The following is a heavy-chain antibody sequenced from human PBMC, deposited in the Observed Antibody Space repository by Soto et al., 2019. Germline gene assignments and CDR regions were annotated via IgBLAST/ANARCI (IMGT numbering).Heavy chain of an antibody. CDR2: IYPGDSDT. D-gene: IGHD6-13*01. CDR1: GYTFTDFW. V-gene: IGHV5-51*01. CDR3: ARHVAAAGSSDDAFDI. Sequence: PGESLKISCKGSGYTFTDFWIGWVRHMPGKGLEWMGIIYPGDSDTRYSPSFQGQVTISADKSISTAFLQWTSLQAADTAIYYCARHVAAAGSSDDAFDIWGRGTMVTVSS. J-gene: IGHJ3*02.